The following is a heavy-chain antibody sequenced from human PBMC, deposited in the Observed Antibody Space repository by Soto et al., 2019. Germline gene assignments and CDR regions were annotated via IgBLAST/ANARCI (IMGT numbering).Heavy chain of an antibody. D-gene: IGHD4-17*01. J-gene: IGHJ3*02. CDR2: ISSSGTPI. CDR1: GFTFSTYE. CDR3: AGAPPHGGYVDYFPHDAPNN. Sequence: GGSLRLSCAASGFTFSTYEMNWLRQAPGKGLEWVSYISSSGTPIYYADSVKGRFTISRDNAKNSLFLQMNSLRVEDTAVYYCAGAPPHGGYVDYFPHDAPNNWGQGTMVTVSS. V-gene: IGHV3-48*03.